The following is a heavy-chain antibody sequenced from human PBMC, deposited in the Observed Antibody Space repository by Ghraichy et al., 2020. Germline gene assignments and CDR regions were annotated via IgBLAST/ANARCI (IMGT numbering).Heavy chain of an antibody. J-gene: IGHJ4*02. CDR2: SNSYGSST. CDR3: VRGAPLDY. CDR1: GFTFSSDW. V-gene: IGHV3-74*01. Sequence: GGSLRLSCGASGFTFSSDWMHWVRQLPGKGLVWVARSNSYGSSTAYADSVKGRFTISTDNAKNTLFLQMNNLRAEDTAVYYRVRGAPLDYWRQGTLVSVSS.